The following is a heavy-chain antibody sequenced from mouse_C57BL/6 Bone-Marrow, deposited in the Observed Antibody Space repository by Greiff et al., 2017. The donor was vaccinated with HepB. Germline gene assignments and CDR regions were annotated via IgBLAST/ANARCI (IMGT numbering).Heavy chain of an antibody. V-gene: IGHV14-4*01. CDR3: TFYSNHRFAY. J-gene: IGHJ3*01. Sequence: EVQLQQSGAELVRPGASVKLSCTASGFNIKDDYMHWVKQRPEQGLEWIGWIDPENGDTEYASKFQGKATITADTSSNTAYLQLSSLTSEDTAVYYCTFYSNHRFAYWGQGTLVTVFA. CDR1: GFNIKDDY. D-gene: IGHD2-5*01. CDR2: IDPENGDT.